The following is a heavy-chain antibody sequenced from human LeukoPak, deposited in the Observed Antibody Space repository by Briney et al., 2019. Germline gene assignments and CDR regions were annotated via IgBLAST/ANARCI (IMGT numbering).Heavy chain of an antibody. Sequence: GASVKVSCKASGFTFTTSAVQWVRQARGQRLEWIGWIVVASGNTNYAQKFQERVTITRDMSTSTAYMELSSLGSEDTAVYYCAAGVTGTTAMDVWGKGTTVTVSS. J-gene: IGHJ6*03. CDR1: GFTFTTSA. CDR3: AAGVTGTTAMDV. D-gene: IGHD1-7*01. CDR2: IVVASGNT. V-gene: IGHV1-58*01.